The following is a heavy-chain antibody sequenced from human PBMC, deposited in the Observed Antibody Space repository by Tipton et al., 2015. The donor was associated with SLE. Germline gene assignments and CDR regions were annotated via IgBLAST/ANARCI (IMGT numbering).Heavy chain of an antibody. Sequence: QLVQSGAEVKKPGESLKISCKGSGYSFTSYWISWVRQMPGKGLEWMGRIDPSDSYTNYSPSFQGHVTISADKSISTAYLQWSSLKASDTAMHYCARRGYGDYWDYYYGMDVWGQGTTVTVSS. D-gene: IGHD4-17*01. CDR1: GYSFTSYW. CDR3: ARRGYGDYWDYYYGMDV. V-gene: IGHV5-10-1*01. CDR2: IDPSDSYT. J-gene: IGHJ6*02.